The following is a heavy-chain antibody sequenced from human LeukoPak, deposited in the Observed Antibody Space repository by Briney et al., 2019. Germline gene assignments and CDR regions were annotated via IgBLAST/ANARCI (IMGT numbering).Heavy chain of an antibody. D-gene: IGHD3-10*01. V-gene: IGHV4-39*01. CDR3: ARHSGVVRGVINYFDY. CDR1: GGSISSSSYY. CDR2: IYYSGST. J-gene: IGHJ4*02. Sequence: SETLSLTCTVSGGSISSSSYYWGWIRQPPGKGLEWIGSIYYSGSTYYNPSLKSRVTISVDTSKNQFSLKLSSVTAADTAVYYCARHSGVVRGVINYFDYWGQGTLVTVSS.